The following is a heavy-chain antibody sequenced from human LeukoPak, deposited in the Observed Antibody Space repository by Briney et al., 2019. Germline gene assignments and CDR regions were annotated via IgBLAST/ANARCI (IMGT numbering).Heavy chain of an antibody. CDR1: GFTFSDKW. CDR3: AGLGITMIGGV. Sequence: GGSLRLSCADSGFTFSDKWMNWVRQAPGKGLEWVSSISSGSSYIYYADSVKGRFTISRDNAKNSLYLQMNSLRAEDTAVYYCAGLGITMIGGVWGKGTTVTISS. V-gene: IGHV3-21*01. D-gene: IGHD3-10*02. J-gene: IGHJ6*04. CDR2: ISSGSSYI.